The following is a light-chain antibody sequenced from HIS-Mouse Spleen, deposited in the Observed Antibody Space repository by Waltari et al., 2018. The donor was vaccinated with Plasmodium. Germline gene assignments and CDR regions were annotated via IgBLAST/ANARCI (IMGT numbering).Light chain of an antibody. CDR1: QSVSSSY. CDR2: GAS. J-gene: IGKJ2*01. CDR3: QQYGSSYT. Sequence: ESVLTQSPGTVSLSPGESATLPCRASQSVSSSYLAWYHQKPGQAPRLLIYGASSRATGIPDFTLTISRLEPEDFAVYYCQQYGSSYTFGQGTKLEIK. V-gene: IGKV3-20*01.